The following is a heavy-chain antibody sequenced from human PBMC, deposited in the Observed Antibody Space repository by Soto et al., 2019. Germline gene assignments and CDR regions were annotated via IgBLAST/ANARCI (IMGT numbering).Heavy chain of an antibody. CDR1: GGSISSYY. CDR2: IYYSGST. CDR3: ARGRIFDYGGNSGGGGMDV. J-gene: IGHJ6*02. Sequence: PSETLSLTCTVSGGSISSYYWSWIRQPPGKGLEWIGYIYYSGSTNYNPSLKSRVTISVDTSKNQLSLKLSAVPAADTAVYYCARGRIFDYGGNSGGGGMDVWGQGTTVTVSS. V-gene: IGHV4-59*01. D-gene: IGHD4-17*01.